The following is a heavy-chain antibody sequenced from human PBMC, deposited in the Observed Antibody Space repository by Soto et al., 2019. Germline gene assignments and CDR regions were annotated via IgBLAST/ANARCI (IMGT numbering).Heavy chain of an antibody. J-gene: IGHJ5*02. V-gene: IGHV3-23*01. Sequence: GGALALSCAASGFIFSSYAMSWVRQAPGKGLQWVSAISGSGDSTSYADSVKGRFTISRDNSKNTLYLQMNSLRAEDTAIYYCAKGYCISTRFINWFDPWGNGTLVTVSS. CDR2: ISGSGDST. D-gene: IGHD2-2*01. CDR3: AKGYCISTRFINWFDP. CDR1: GFIFSSYA.